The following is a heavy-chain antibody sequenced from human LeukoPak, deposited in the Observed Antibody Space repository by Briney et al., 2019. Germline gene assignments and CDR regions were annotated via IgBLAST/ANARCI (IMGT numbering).Heavy chain of an antibody. CDR2: INHSGST. J-gene: IGHJ3*02. Sequence: SETLSLTCAVYGGSFSGYYWSWIRQSPGKGLEWIGEINHSGSTNYNPSLKSRVTISVDTSKNQFSLKLSSVTAADTAVYYCARGMSRIQLWFTTDAFDIWGQGTMVTVSS. CDR1: GGSFSGYY. CDR3: ARGMSRIQLWFTTDAFDI. V-gene: IGHV4-34*01. D-gene: IGHD5-18*01.